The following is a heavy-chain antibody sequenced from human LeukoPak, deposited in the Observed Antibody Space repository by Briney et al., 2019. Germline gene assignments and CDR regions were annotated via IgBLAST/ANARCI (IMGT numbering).Heavy chain of an antibody. CDR3: SRHSNTCVDY. V-gene: IGHV2-5*02. CDR1: DFSLSTSGVG. CDR2: IYWDDDK. J-gene: IGHJ4*02. Sequence: ESGPTLLKPTETLTLTCTFSDFSLSTSGVGVGWVRQPPGKALEWLALIYWDDDKRYSPFLKSRLTITKDTSKNQVVLTMTNMDPVDTATYYCSRHSNTCVDYWGQGTLVTVSS. D-gene: IGHD6-13*01.